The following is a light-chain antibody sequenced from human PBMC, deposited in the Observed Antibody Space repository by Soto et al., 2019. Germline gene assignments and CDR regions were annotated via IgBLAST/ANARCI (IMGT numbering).Light chain of an antibody. V-gene: IGKV3-11*01. CDR2: DAS. Sequence: EIVLTQSPATLSLSPGERATLSCRASQSVGTFLAWYQQKPGQAPRLLIYDASNRATGIPARFSGTGSGTDFTLTISRLEPEDFAVYYCHQYDSSPLTFGGGTKVEIK. CDR1: QSVGTF. CDR3: HQYDSSPLT. J-gene: IGKJ4*01.